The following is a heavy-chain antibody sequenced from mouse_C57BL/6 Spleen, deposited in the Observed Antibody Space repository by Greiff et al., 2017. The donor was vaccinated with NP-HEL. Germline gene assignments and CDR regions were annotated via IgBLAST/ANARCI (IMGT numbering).Heavy chain of an antibody. V-gene: IGHV1-64*01. Sequence: QVQLQQSGAELVKPGASVKLSCKASGYTFTSYWMHWVKQRPGQGLEWIGMIHPNSGSTNSNEKFKSKATLTVDKSSSTAYMQLSSLTSEDSAVYYCARSYGNYREVDYWGQGTSVTVSS. D-gene: IGHD2-1*01. CDR3: ARSYGNYREVDY. CDR1: GYTFTSYW. J-gene: IGHJ4*01. CDR2: IHPNSGST.